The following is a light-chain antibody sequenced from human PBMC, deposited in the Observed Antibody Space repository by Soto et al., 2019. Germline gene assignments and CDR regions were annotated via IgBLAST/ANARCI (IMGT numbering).Light chain of an antibody. CDR3: QQYGSAPWT. CDR1: QSVSSSY. Sequence: EIVLTQSPGTLSLSPGERATLSCRASQSVSSSYLAWYQQKPGQAPRLLIYGASSRATGIPDRLSGSGCGKDFTVTISRLEPEDFAVYYCQQYGSAPWTFGQGTKVEIK. J-gene: IGKJ1*01. CDR2: GAS. V-gene: IGKV3-20*01.